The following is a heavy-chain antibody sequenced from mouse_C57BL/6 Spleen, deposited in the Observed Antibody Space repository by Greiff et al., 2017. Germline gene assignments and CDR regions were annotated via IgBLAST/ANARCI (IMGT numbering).Heavy chain of an antibody. CDR1: GYSITSGYY. Sequence: DVQLQESGPGLVKPSPSLSLTCSVTGYSITSGYYWNWIRQFPGNKLEWMGYISYDGSNNYNPSLKNRISITRDTSKNQFFLKLNSVTTEDTATYYCARLSTGLDYWGQGTTLTVSS. J-gene: IGHJ2*01. CDR2: ISYDGSN. D-gene: IGHD4-1*02. CDR3: ARLSTGLDY. V-gene: IGHV3-6*01.